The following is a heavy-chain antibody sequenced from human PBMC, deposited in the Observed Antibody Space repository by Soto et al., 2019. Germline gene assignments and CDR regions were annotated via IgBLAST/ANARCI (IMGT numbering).Heavy chain of an antibody. CDR3: ARASAPKKTYYYDSSGYYHLDY. V-gene: IGHV3-13*01. CDR2: IGTAGDT. Sequence: LRLSCAASGFTFSSYDMHWVRQATGKGLEWVSAIGTAGDTYYPGSVKGRFTISRENAKNSLYLQMNSLRAGDTAVYYCARASAPKKTYYYDSSGYYHLDYWGQGTLVTVSS. D-gene: IGHD3-22*01. J-gene: IGHJ4*02. CDR1: GFTFSSYD.